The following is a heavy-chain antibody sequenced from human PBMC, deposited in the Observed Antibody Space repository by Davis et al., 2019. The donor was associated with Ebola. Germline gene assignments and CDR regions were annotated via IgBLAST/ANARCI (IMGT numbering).Heavy chain of an antibody. J-gene: IGHJ4*02. V-gene: IGHV4-38-2*02. CDR3: ARLRGSGSSFDY. Sequence: MPSETLSLTCTVSGYSISSGYYWGWIRQPPGKGLEWVGAMYHSGRTYYKPSLKSRVTISIDTSKNQFSLKLSSVTAADTAVYYCARLRGSGSSFDYWGQGTLVTVSS. CDR2: MYHSGRT. CDR1: GYSISSGYY. D-gene: IGHD6-6*01.